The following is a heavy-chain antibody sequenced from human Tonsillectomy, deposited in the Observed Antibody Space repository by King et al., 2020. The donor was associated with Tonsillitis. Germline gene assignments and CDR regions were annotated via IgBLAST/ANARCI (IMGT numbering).Heavy chain of an antibody. CDR2: ISYTGST. D-gene: IGHD6-19*01. CDR1: GGSISSYY. CDR3: ATLRVAVVGYGAIDY. J-gene: IGHJ4*02. Sequence: QLQESGPGLVKPSETLSLTCTVSGGSISSYYYNWIRQPPGKGLEWIGYISYTGSTNYNPSLKSRVTISLDTSKNQFSLNLRSVTAADTAVDYCATLRVAVVGYGAIDYWGQGTLVTVSS. V-gene: IGHV4-59*01.